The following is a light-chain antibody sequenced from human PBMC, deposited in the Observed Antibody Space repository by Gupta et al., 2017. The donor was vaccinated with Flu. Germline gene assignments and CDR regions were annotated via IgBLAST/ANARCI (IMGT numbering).Light chain of an antibody. Sequence: DDLTQSPSVSVSPGQTARITGSGDVFPSKYAYWYQQKSGQAPRIVIYSDTERPLGIPERFSGSNSGTTATLTISGVEVGDEADYYCQLGDSGSYVMVFGGGTKLTVL. V-gene: IGLV3-25*02. CDR2: SDT. J-gene: IGLJ2*01. CDR1: VFPSKY. CDR3: QLGDSGSYVMV.